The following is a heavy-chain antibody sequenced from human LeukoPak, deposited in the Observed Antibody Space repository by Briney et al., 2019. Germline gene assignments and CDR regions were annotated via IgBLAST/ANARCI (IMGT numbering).Heavy chain of an antibody. CDR3: ARGRRGLYYRKINDAFDI. V-gene: IGHV4-30-2*01. CDR2: IYHSGST. Sequence: IPSQTLSLTCAVSDGSISSGGYSWSWIRQPPGKGLEWIGYIYHSGSTNYNPSLKSRVTISVDTSKNQFSLKLSSVTAADTAVYYCARGRRGLYYRKINDAFDIWGQGTMVTVSS. D-gene: IGHD1-14*01. J-gene: IGHJ3*02. CDR1: DGSISSGGYS.